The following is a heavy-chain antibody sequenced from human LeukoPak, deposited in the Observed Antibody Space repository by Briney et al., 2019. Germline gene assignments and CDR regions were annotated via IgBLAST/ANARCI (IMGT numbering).Heavy chain of an antibody. D-gene: IGHD1-26*01. J-gene: IGHJ4*02. CDR2: INTDGRIT. CDR1: GFSFRNFA. V-gene: IGHV3-64*02. CDR3: TRDGGSSCDFDY. Sequence: GGSLRLSCVASGFSFRNFAIHWVRQAPGKGLEYVSVINTDGRITYYADSVKGRFTISRDNSKNTVYLQMGSLRGEDMAVYYCTRDGGSSCDFDYWGQGALVTVSS.